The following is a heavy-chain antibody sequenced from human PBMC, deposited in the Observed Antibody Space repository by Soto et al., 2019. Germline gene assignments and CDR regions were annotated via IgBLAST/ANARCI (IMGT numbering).Heavy chain of an antibody. Sequence: PSETLSLTCAFSGDSISSGAWWSWVRQSPGKGLQWIGEIYHSGNTRNNPSLKSRVTMSVDKSNNQFSLNLMSVTAADTATYYCARDSRTGCSSTDCYMSWGRGIQVTVYS. CDR3: ARDSRTGCSSTDCYMS. V-gene: IGHV4-4*02. CDR2: IYHSGNT. CDR1: GDSISSGAW. J-gene: IGHJ5*02. D-gene: IGHD2-2*01.